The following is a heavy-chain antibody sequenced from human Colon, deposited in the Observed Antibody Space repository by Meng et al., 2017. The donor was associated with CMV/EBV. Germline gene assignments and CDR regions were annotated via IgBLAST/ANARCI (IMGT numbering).Heavy chain of an antibody. D-gene: IGHD6-13*01. V-gene: IGHV3-21*04. CDR3: VRTPAAATGWFDP. CDR1: GFKLMSYT. J-gene: IGHJ5*02. CDR2: IDTRSTSI. Sequence: GGSLRLSCAASGFKLMSYTMNWVRQAPGKGLEWVSSIDTRSTSIKYADSVKGRFTISRDNARNSLYLQMNSLRADDTAVYYCVRTPAAATGWFDPWGQGTLVTVSS.